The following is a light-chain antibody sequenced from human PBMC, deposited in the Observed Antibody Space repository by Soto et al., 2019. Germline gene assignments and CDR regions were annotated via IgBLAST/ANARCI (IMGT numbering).Light chain of an antibody. J-gene: IGKJ4*01. CDR3: QQYNSYSPRT. V-gene: IGKV1-5*01. CDR1: QYISSW. Sequence: DIQMTQSPSSLSASIGDRVTITCRASQYISSWLAWYQQKPGKAPKLLMFDTFSLESGVPSRFSGSRSGTEFTLTLSSLQPDDYATYYCQQYNSYSPRTFGGGTKVVIK. CDR2: DTF.